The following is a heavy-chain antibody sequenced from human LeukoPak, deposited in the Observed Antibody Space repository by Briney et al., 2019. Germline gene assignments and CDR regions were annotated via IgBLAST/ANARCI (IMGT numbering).Heavy chain of an antibody. CDR2: IYYSGST. CDR3: ARYCRAGWMVYYDSIPQ. CDR1: GGSISSSSYY. Sequence: SETLSLTCTVSGGSISSSSYYWGWIRQPPGKGLEWIVSIYYSGSTYYNPSLKSRVTISVDTSKNQFSLKLSSVTAADTAVYYCARYCRAGWMVYYDSIPQWGQGTLVTVSS. V-gene: IGHV4-39*01. J-gene: IGHJ4*02. D-gene: IGHD3-22*01.